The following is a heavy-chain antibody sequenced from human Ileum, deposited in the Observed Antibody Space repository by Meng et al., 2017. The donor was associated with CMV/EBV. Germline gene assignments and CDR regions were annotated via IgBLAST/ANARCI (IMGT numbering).Heavy chain of an antibody. D-gene: IGHD5-18*01. CDR3: ARRGDSYGYFDY. CDR2: IYYSGST. CDR1: GGSISSSRYS. J-gene: IGHJ4*02. V-gene: IGHV4-39*01. Sequence: TVSGGSISSSRYSWGWIRQSPGKGLEWIGNIYYSGSTYYRPSLKSRLTISVDTSQSQFSLKLTSVTAADTAVYYCARRGDSYGYFDYWGQGTLVTVSS.